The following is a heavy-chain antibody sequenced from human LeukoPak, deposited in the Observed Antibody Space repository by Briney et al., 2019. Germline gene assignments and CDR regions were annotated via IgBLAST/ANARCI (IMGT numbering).Heavy chain of an antibody. CDR3: ARGYCSSTSCYPRGY. Sequence: GASVKVSCKAYRYTFTGYYMHWVRQAPGQGREWMGWISAYNGNTNYAQKLQGRVTMTTDTSTSTAYMELRSLRSDDTAVYYCARGYCSSTSCYPRGYWGQGTLVTVSS. J-gene: IGHJ4*02. CDR2: ISAYNGNT. V-gene: IGHV1-18*04. CDR1: RYTFTGYY. D-gene: IGHD2-2*01.